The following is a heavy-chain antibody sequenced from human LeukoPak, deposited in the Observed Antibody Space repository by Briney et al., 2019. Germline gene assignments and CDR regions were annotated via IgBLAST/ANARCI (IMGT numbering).Heavy chain of an antibody. CDR3: ASLPYNGGMTN. CDR2: ISRSGSTK. CDR1: GFTFSDYN. V-gene: IGHV3-11*01. Sequence: GGSLRLSCAASGFTFSDYNMRWLRQAPGKGLEWVSSISRSGSTKYYADSVKGRFTISRDNAKNSLFLQMNSLRAEDTAVYYCASLPYNGGMTNWGQGTLVTVSS. D-gene: IGHD2-8*01. J-gene: IGHJ4*02.